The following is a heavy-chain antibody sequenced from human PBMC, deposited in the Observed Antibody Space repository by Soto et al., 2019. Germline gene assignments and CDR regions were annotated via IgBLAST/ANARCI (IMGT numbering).Heavy chain of an antibody. V-gene: IGHV4-59*01. D-gene: IGHD6-13*01. Sequence: SGTLSLTCTVSGGSISSYYWSWIRQPPGKGLEWIGYIYYSGSTNYNPSLKSRVTISVDTSKNQFSLKLSSVTAADTAVYYCARTPPYRAAPLDYWGQGTLVTVSS. CDR2: IYYSGST. CDR3: ARTPPYRAAPLDY. J-gene: IGHJ4*02. CDR1: GGSISSYY.